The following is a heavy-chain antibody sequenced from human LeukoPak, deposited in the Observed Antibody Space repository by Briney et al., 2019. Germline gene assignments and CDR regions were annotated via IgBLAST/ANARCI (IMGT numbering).Heavy chain of an antibody. CDR2: ISYDGTNK. V-gene: IGHV3-30*03. CDR1: GFTFSSYG. D-gene: IGHD6-19*01. J-gene: IGHJ4*02. CDR3: ARVELYASGWYGSIDY. Sequence: PGRSLRLSCAASGFTFSSYGVHWVRQAPGKGLEWVAVISYDGTNKYYADSVRGRFTISRDNSKNTLYLQMDSLRTEDTAVYYCARVELYASGWYGSIDYWGQGTLVAVSS.